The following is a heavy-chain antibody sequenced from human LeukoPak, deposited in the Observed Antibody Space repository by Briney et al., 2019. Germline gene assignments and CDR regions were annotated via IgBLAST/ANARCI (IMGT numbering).Heavy chain of an antibody. CDR1: GFTFSSYS. CDR2: ISSSSSYI. Sequence: PGGSLRLSCAASGFTFSSYSMNWVRQAPGKGLEWVSSISSSSSYIYYADSVKGRFTISRDNAKNSLYLQMNSLRAEDTAVYYCARDKKGIRYCYGSGSYYRPYGMDVWGKGTTVTVSS. D-gene: IGHD3-10*01. CDR3: ARDKKGIRYCYGSGSYYRPYGMDV. V-gene: IGHV3-21*01. J-gene: IGHJ6*04.